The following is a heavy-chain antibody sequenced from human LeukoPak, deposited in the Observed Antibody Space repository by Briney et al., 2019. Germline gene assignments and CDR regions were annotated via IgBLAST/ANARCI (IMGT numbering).Heavy chain of an antibody. J-gene: IGHJ3*02. CDR1: GGSISSYY. Sequence: SETLSLTCTVSGGSISSYYWSWIRQPPGKGLEWIGYIHYSGSTNYNPSLKSRVTISVDTSKNQFSLKLSSVTAADTAVYYCARSHLSWVPFDIWGQGTMVTVSS. CDR2: IHYSGST. D-gene: IGHD1-1*01. V-gene: IGHV4-59*12. CDR3: ARSHLSWVPFDI.